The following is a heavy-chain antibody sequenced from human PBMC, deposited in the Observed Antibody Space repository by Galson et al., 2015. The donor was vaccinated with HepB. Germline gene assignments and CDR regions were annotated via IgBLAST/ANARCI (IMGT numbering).Heavy chain of an antibody. D-gene: IGHD2-8*02. Sequence: SLRLSCAASGLTFDNYAMHWVRQAPGKGLEWVSGISYNSKNVGYADSVKGRFTISRDNAKNSLYLQMNGLRAEDTALYYCAKAVEYCTGEVCYHHYYYYGMDVWGQGITVTVSS. J-gene: IGHJ6*02. CDR2: ISYNSKNV. CDR3: AKAVEYCTGEVCYHHYYYYGMDV. V-gene: IGHV3-9*01. CDR1: GLTFDNYA.